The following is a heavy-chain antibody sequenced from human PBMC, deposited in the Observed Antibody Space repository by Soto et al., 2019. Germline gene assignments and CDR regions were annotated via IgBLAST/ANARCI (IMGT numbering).Heavy chain of an antibody. D-gene: IGHD3-22*01. CDR2: IIPIFGTA. CDR1: GGTFSSYA. Sequence: QVQLVQSGAEVKKPGSSVKVSCKASGGTFSSYAISWVRQAPGQGLEWMGGIIPIFGTANYAQKFQGRVTITADESTSTAYMELSSLRSEDTAVYYCASEEDYYDSSSGFTGGRLGWFDPWGQGTLVTVSS. CDR3: ASEEDYYDSSSGFTGGRLGWFDP. J-gene: IGHJ5*02. V-gene: IGHV1-69*01.